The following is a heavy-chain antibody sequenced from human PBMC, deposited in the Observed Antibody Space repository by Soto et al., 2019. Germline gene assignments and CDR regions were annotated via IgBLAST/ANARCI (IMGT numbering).Heavy chain of an antibody. D-gene: IGHD2-15*01. CDR1: GYSFTSYW. CDR3: ERPRGYGGNVLGAFDI. J-gene: IGHJ3*02. CDR2: IYPGDSDT. V-gene: IGHV5-51*01. Sequence: PGESLKISCKGSGYSFTSYWIGWVRQMPGKGLEWMGIIYPGDSDTRYSPSFQGQVTISADKSISTAYLQWSSLKASDTAMYYCERPRGYGGNVLGAFDICGQRTMVPVSS.